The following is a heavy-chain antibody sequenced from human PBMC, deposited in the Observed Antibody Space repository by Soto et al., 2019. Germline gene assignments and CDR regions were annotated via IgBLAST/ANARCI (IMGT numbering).Heavy chain of an antibody. V-gene: IGHV3-23*01. CDR3: AKPDALSGWYTDAFDI. Sequence: GGSLRLSCAASGFTFSSYAMSWVRQAPGKGLEWVSAISGSGGSTYYADSVKGRFTISRDNSKNTLYLQMNSLRAEDTAVYYCAKPDALSGWYTDAFDIWGQGTMVTVSS. CDR1: GFTFSSYA. D-gene: IGHD6-19*01. CDR2: ISGSGGST. J-gene: IGHJ3*02.